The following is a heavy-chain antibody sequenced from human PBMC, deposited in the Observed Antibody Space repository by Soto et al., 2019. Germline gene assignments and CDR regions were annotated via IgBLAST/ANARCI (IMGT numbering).Heavy chain of an antibody. D-gene: IGHD1-26*01. CDR1: GFTCSFCA. J-gene: IGHJ4*02. CDR2: IRGSGGDT. CDR3: AKGHSDSSYYFDY. V-gene: IGHV3-23*01. Sequence: EVQLLESGGGLVQPGGSLRLSCAASGFTCSFCAMNWVRQAPGKGLEWVSSIRGSGGDTYYADSVKGRFTISRDYSKNTLHLRRNSLRVEDTAVYYCAKGHSDSSYYFDYWGQGTLVTVSS.